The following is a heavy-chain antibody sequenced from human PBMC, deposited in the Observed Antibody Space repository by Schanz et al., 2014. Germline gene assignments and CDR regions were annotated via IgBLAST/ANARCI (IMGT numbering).Heavy chain of an antibody. D-gene: IGHD2-15*01. CDR1: GYSISSGYY. Sequence: VQLQESGPGLVRPSETLSLTCTVSGYSISSGYYWDWIRQPPGKGLEWVANMNQDGSVKNYVDSVKGRFTISRDNAKNSLYLQMNSLRAEDTAVYYCARDKGGLIPFDYWGQGTLVAVSS. J-gene: IGHJ4*02. V-gene: IGHV3-7*01. CDR2: MNQDGSVK. CDR3: ARDKGGLIPFDY.